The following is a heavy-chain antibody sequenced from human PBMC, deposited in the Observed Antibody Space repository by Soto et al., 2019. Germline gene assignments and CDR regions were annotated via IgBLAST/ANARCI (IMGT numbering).Heavy chain of an antibody. CDR3: AKDKKGCTNGVCAYFDY. CDR1: GFTFSSYG. Sequence: GGSLRLSCAASGFTFSSYGMHWVRQAPGKGLECVAVISYDGSNKYYADSVKGRFTISRDNSKNTLYLQMNSLRAEDTAVYYCAKDKKGCTNGVCAYFDYWGQGTLVTVSS. V-gene: IGHV3-30*18. J-gene: IGHJ4*02. CDR2: ISYDGSNK. D-gene: IGHD2-8*01.